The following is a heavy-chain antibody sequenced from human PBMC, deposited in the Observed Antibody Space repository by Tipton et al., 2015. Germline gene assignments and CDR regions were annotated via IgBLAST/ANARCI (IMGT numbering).Heavy chain of an antibody. V-gene: IGHV4-59*01. CDR1: GDSISRYY. Sequence: TLSLTCTVSGDSISRYYWSWIRQPPGKGLEWIGYIYYSGSTNYNPSLKSRVTISVDTSKNQFSLKLSSVTAADTAVYYCATSTDYYYGMDVWGQGTTVTVSS. CDR3: ATSTDYYYGMDV. CDR2: IYYSGST. J-gene: IGHJ6*02. D-gene: IGHD2-2*01.